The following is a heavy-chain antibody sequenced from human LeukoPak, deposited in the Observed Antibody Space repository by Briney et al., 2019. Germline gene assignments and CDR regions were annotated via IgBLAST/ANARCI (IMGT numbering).Heavy chain of an antibody. CDR1: GGSISSSSYY. D-gene: IGHD3-22*01. Sequence: SETLSLTCTVPGGSISSSSYYWGWIRQPPGKGLEWIGSIYYSGSTYYNPSLKSRVTISVDTSKNQFSLKLSSVTAADTAVYYCARHYSSYYYDSSGYYGLFDYWGQGTLVTASS. CDR2: IYYSGST. J-gene: IGHJ4*02. V-gene: IGHV4-39*01. CDR3: ARHYSSYYYDSSGYYGLFDY.